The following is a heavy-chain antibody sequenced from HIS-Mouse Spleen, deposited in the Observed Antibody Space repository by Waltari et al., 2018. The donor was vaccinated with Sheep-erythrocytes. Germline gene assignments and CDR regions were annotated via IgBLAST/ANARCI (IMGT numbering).Heavy chain of an antibody. CDR3: AKDISRNIVAVPAAVGDY. CDR2: FILNSGCI. CDR1: GCSFDDDA. V-gene: IGHV3-9*01. Sequence: EVQLVESGGGLGQPGRSLRLSCAASGCSFDDDAMHWVRQAPGKGLEWVSVFILNSGCIGYAASVKGRFTISRDTAKNSLYLQMNSLRAEDTALYYCAKDISRNIVAVPAAVGDYWGQGTLVTVSS. J-gene: IGHJ4*02. D-gene: IGHD2-2*01.